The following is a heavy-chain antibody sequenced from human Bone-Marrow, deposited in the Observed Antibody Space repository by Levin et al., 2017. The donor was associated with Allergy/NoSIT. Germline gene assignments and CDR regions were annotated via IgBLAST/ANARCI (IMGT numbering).Heavy chain of an antibody. V-gene: IGHV1-18*01. CDR1: GYTFTSYG. Sequence: ASVKVSCKASGYTFTSYGISWVRQAPGQGLEWMGWISAYNGNTNYAQKLQGRVTMTTDTSTSTAYMELRSLRSDDTAVYYCARAPIYDILTGYYERLDLGFDYWGQGTLVTVSS. D-gene: IGHD3-9*01. CDR3: ARAPIYDILTGYYERLDLGFDY. CDR2: ISAYNGNT. J-gene: IGHJ4*02.